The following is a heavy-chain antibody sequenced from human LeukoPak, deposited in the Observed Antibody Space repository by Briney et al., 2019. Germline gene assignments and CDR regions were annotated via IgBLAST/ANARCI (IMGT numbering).Heavy chain of an antibody. CDR1: GSTLNDYA. D-gene: IGHD6-13*01. V-gene: IGHV3-9*01. Sequence: GRSLRLSCAASGSTLNDYAMNWVRQVPGKGLEWVSGISWNGGKIGYADSVKGRFIISRDNARNSVYLQMNSLRPEDTALYYCTKDIAKETSGIAALNWGQGTLVTVSS. CDR2: ISWNGGKI. J-gene: IGHJ4*02. CDR3: TKDIAKETSGIAALN.